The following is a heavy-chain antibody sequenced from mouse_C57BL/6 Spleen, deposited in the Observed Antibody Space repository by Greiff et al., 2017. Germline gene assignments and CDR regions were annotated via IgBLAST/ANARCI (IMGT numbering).Heavy chain of an antibody. CDR2: IDPSDSYT. CDR1: GYTFTSYW. V-gene: IGHV1-59*01. D-gene: IGHD2-1*01. Sequence: QVQLQQPGAELVRPGTSVKLSCKASGYTFTSYWMHWVKQRPGQGLEWIGVIDPSDSYTNYNQKFKGKATLTVDTSSSTAYMQLSSLTSEDSAVYYCGRGDCNYEGYFGYWGQGTTLTVSS. J-gene: IGHJ2*01. CDR3: GRGDCNYEGYFGY.